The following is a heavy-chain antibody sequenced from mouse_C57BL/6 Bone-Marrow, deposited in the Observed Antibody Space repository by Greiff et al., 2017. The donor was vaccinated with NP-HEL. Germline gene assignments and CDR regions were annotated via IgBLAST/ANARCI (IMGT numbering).Heavy chain of an antibody. CDR3: TRGGPIGGDY. V-gene: IGHV1-15*01. CDR1: GYTFTDYE. Sequence: VQLQQSGAELVRPGASVTLSCKASGYTFTDYEMHWVKQTPVHGLEWIGAIDPETGGTAYNQKFKGKAILTADKSSSTAYMELRSLTSEDSAVDYCTRGGPIGGDYGGQGTSVTVSA. J-gene: IGHJ4*01. CDR2: IDPETGGT.